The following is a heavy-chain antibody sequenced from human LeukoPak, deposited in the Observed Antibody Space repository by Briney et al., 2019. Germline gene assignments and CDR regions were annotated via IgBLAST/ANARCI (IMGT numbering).Heavy chain of an antibody. CDR2: INPKSGGT. D-gene: IGHD3-22*01. Sequence: ASVKVSCKASGYXFTDYYMHWVRQAPGQGLEWLGWINPKSGGTNYAQQFEGRVTLTRDTSISTSYMEVSGLGYDDTAVYYCARDPYYYDYSHFDYWGQGTLVSVST. CDR3: ARDPYYYDYSHFDY. CDR1: GYXFTDYY. V-gene: IGHV1-2*02. J-gene: IGHJ4*02.